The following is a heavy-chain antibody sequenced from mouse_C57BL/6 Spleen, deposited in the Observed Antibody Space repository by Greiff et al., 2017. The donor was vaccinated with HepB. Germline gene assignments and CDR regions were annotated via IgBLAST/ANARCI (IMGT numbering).Heavy chain of an antibody. CDR2: ISDGGSYT. J-gene: IGHJ1*03. V-gene: IGHV5-4*01. CDR1: GFTFSSYA. CDR3: ARVPLLTGYFDV. Sequence: EVHLVESGGGLVKPGGSLKLSCAASGFTFSSYAMSWVRQTPEKRLEWVATISDGGSYTYYPDNVKGRFTISRDNAKNNLYLQMSHLKSEDTAMYYCARVPLLTGYFDVWGTGTTVTVSS. D-gene: IGHD1-2*01.